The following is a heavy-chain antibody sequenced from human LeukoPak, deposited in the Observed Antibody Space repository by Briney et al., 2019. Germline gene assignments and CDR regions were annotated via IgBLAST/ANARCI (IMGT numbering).Heavy chain of an antibody. J-gene: IGHJ3*02. CDR3: ARDQVPEYYYDSSSRSGAFDI. V-gene: IGHV1-69*05. D-gene: IGHD3-22*01. CDR2: IIPIFGTA. CDR1: GGTFSSYA. Sequence: ASVKVSCKASGGTFSSYAISWVRQAPGQGLEWMGGIIPIFGTANYAQKFQGRVTITTDESMSTAYMELSSLRSEDTAVYYCARDQVPEYYYDSSSRSGAFDIWGQGTMVTVSS.